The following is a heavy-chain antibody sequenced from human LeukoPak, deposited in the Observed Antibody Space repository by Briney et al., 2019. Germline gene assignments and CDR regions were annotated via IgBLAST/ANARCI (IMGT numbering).Heavy chain of an antibody. Sequence: SETLSLTCTVSGVSINSYYWSWLRQPPGKGLEWIGYIYYSGSTNYNPSLKSRVNISVDTSKNQFSLKLSYVDGADRGVVYCARVLGPANYYYYYMAVWGKGTTVTISS. D-gene: IGHD2-15*01. CDR2: IYYSGST. J-gene: IGHJ6*03. CDR1: GVSINSYY. V-gene: IGHV4-59*01. CDR3: ARVLGPANYYYYYMAV.